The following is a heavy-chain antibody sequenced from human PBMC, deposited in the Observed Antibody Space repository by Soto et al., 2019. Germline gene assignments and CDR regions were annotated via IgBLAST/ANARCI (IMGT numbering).Heavy chain of an antibody. CDR2: IYHTGTT. CDR1: GGSISTSDYS. V-gene: IGHV4-30-2*01. J-gene: IGHJ6*02. Sequence: QLQLRESGSGLVKSSQTLSLTCAVSGGSISTSDYSWSWIRQPPGRGLEWLGSIYHTGTTHYIPSLKNRLTMSLDKSKNQFSLDLTSVTAADTAVYYCVRERTIFGVAPGGGVDVWGQGTTVTVSS. D-gene: IGHD3-3*01. CDR3: VRERTIFGVAPGGGVDV.